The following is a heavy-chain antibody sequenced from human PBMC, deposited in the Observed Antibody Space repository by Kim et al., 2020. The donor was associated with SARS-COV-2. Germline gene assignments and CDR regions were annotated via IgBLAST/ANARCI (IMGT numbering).Heavy chain of an antibody. J-gene: IGHJ4*02. CDR2: ISGSGGNT. V-gene: IGHV3-23*01. CDR3: AIRDLGATELGNY. CDR1: GFTFSTYA. Sequence: GSLRLSCAASGFTFSTYAMTWVRQAPGKGLEWVSGISGSGGNTYYADSVKGRFTISRDNSKSTLHLQMNSLRAEDTAVYYCAIRDLGATELGNYWGQGTLVTVSS. D-gene: IGHD1-26*01.